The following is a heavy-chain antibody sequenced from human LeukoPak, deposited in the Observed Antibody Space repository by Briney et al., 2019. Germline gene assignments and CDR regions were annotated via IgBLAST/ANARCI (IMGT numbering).Heavy chain of an antibody. Sequence: SETLSLTCTVSGYSISSGYYWGWIRQPPGKGLEWIGSIYHSGSTYYNPSLKSRVTISVDTSKNQFSLKLSSVTAADTAVYYCAKDKVYSSTWYLFDYWGQGTLVTVSS. CDR2: IYHSGST. CDR1: GYSISSGYY. D-gene: IGHD6-13*01. V-gene: IGHV4-38-2*02. CDR3: AKDKVYSSTWYLFDY. J-gene: IGHJ4*02.